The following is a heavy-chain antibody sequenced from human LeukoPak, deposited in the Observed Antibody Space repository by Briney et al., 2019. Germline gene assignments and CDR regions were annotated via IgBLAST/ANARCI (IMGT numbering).Heavy chain of an antibody. CDR1: GFTFSSYS. CDR2: ISSSSSYI. Sequence: GGSLRLSCAASGFTFSSYSMNWVRKAPGKGLEWVSSISSSSSYIYYADSVKGRFTISRGNAKNSLYLQMNSLRAEDTAVYYCARDPPGLMAPRWGQGTLVTVSS. V-gene: IGHV3-21*01. CDR3: ARDPPGLMAPR. D-gene: IGHD2-8*01. J-gene: IGHJ4*02.